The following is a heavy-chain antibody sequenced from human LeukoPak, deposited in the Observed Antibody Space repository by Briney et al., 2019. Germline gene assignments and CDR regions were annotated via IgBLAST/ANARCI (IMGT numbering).Heavy chain of an antibody. CDR1: GFTFSSYS. J-gene: IGHJ4*02. V-gene: IGHV3-21*01. CDR2: ISSRSSYI. D-gene: IGHD6-19*01. CDR3: ARDQLKRYSSGWYW. Sequence: GGSLRLSCAASGFTFSSYSMNWVRQAPGKGPEWVSSISSRSSYIYYADSVKGRFTISRDNAKNSLYLQMNSLRAEDTAVYYCARDQLKRYSSGWYWWGQGTLVTVSS.